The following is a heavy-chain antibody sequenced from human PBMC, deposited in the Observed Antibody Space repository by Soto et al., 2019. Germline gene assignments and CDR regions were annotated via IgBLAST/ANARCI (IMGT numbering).Heavy chain of an antibody. D-gene: IGHD6-6*01. CDR1: GGPISSSSYY. CDR2: IYYSGST. Sequence: SETLSLTCTVSGGPISSSSYYWGWIRQPPGKGLEWIESIYYSGSTYYNPSLKSRVTISVDTSKNQFSLKLSSVTAADTAVYYCARHESIAARPFNWFDPWGQGTLVTVSS. J-gene: IGHJ5*02. V-gene: IGHV4-39*01. CDR3: ARHESIAARPFNWFDP.